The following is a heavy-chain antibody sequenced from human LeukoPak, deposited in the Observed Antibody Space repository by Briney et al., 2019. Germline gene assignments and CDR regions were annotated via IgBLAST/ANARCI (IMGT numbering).Heavy chain of an antibody. V-gene: IGHV5-51*01. Sequence: GESLKISCKGSGYSFTSYWIAWVRQMPGKGLEWMRIIYPSDSDTRYSPSFQGQVTISADKSISTAYLQWSSMKASDTAMYYCARYSSGYYYVVHWGQGTLVTVSS. CDR1: GYSFTSYW. J-gene: IGHJ4*01. CDR3: ARYSSGYYYVVH. CDR2: IYPSDSDT. D-gene: IGHD3-22*01.